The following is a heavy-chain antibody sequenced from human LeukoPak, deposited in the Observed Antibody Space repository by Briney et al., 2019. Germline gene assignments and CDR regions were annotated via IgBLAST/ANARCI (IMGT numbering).Heavy chain of an antibody. Sequence: ASVKVSCKASGYTFTGYYMHWVRQAPGQGLEWMGWINPNSGGTNYAQKFQGRVTMTRDTPISTAYMELSRLRSDDTAVYYCARDRGPTMVRGVNPLDYWGQGTLVTVSS. CDR3: ARDRGPTMVRGVNPLDY. V-gene: IGHV1-2*02. CDR2: INPNSGGT. J-gene: IGHJ4*02. D-gene: IGHD3-10*01. CDR1: GYTFTGYY.